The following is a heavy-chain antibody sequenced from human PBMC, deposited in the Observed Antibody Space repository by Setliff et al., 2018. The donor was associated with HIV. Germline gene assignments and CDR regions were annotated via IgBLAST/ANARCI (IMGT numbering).Heavy chain of an antibody. CDR1: EFTFNIYA. CDR2: ISGSGATT. CDR3: AKAHPGAYNWNYYNPPRWFDP. D-gene: IGHD1-7*01. J-gene: IGHJ5*02. V-gene: IGHV3-23*01. Sequence: PGGSLRLSCAASEFTFNIYAMSWVRQAPGKGLEWVSGISGSGATTNYADSVKGRFTISRDNSKSTLYLQMNSLRVEDTAVYYCAKAHPGAYNWNYYNPPRWFDPWGQGTLVTVSS.